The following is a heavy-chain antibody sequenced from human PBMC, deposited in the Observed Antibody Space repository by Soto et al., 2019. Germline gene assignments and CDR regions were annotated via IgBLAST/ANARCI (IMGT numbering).Heavy chain of an antibody. J-gene: IGHJ5*02. V-gene: IGHV3-30-3*01. CDR2: LSNDGSNK. D-gene: IGHD4-17*01. Sequence: QVHLVESGGGVVQPGRSLRLSCAASGFTFSNYAMHWVRQAPGKGREWVAVLSNDGSNKYYADSVKGRFTISRDNSKNTLYLQMNSLRPEDTAVYYCAREGTNGDLPSWGQGALVTVSS. CDR3: AREGTNGDLPS. CDR1: GFTFSNYA.